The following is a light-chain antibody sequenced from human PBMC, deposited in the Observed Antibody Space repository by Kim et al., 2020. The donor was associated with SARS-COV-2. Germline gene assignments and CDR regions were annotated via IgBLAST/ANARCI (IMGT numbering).Light chain of an antibody. J-gene: IGLJ2*01. CDR2: YDS. V-gene: IGLV3-21*04. CDR1: NIGSKN. CDR3: QVWDSSSDPHVV. Sequence: PGKTARNTCGGNNIGSKNVHWYQQKPGQAPVLVIYYDSDRPSGIPERFSGSNSGNTATLTISRVEVGDEADYYCQVWDSSSDPHVVFGGGTQLTVL.